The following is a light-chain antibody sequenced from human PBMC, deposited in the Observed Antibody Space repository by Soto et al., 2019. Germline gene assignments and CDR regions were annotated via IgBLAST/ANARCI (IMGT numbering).Light chain of an antibody. V-gene: IGKV3-11*01. CDR2: DAS. J-gene: IGKJ2*01. Sequence: EIVLTQSPATLSLSLGERATLSCRASQSVGDYLAWYQQQPGQPPRLLISDASNRAAGIPARFSGSGSGTDFPLTISSLEPEDFAVYYFQQRGNLYTFGQGTKLEIK. CDR3: QQRGNLYT. CDR1: QSVGDY.